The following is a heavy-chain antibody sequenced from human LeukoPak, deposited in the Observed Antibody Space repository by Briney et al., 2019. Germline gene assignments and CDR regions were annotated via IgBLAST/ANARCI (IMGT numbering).Heavy chain of an antibody. CDR1: GGSISSGGYD. CDR2: IYYSGST. V-gene: IGHV4-31*03. D-gene: IGHD3-22*01. Sequence: PSETLSLTCTVSGGSISSGGYDWSWIRQHPGKGLEWIGYIYYSGSTYYNPSLKSRVTISVDTSKNQFSLKLSSVTAADTAVCYCARARGDYDSSGYPSGYYFDYWGQGTLVTVSS. CDR3: ARARGDYDSSGYPSGYYFDY. J-gene: IGHJ4*02.